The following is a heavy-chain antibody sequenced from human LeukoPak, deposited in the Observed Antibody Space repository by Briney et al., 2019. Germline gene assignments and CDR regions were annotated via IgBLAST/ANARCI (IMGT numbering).Heavy chain of an antibody. Sequence: PGGSLRLSCAASGFTFSSYWMSWVRQAPGKGLEWVANIKQDGSEKYYVDSVKGRFTISRDNAKNSLYLQMNSLRAEDTAVYYCAREKVVEWLSTPYYYYGMDVWGQGTTVTVSS. D-gene: IGHD3-3*01. CDR1: GFTFSSYW. CDR3: AREKVVEWLSTPYYYYGMDV. V-gene: IGHV3-7*03. CDR2: IKQDGSEK. J-gene: IGHJ6*02.